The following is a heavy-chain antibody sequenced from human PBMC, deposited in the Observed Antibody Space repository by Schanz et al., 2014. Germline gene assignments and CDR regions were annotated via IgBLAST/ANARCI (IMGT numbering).Heavy chain of an antibody. Sequence: QVQLVQSEAEVKKPGASVKVSCKTSGYTFTEYTMYWLRQAPGQRLEWMGWINSANGNTKYSHRFQGRVTITRDTSATTAYMELSSLRSEDTAVYYCARGRGCTGGSCYSWFDLWGQGTLVTVAS. V-gene: IGHV1-3*01. CDR1: GYTFTEYT. CDR2: INSANGNT. D-gene: IGHD2-15*01. J-gene: IGHJ5*02. CDR3: ARGRGCTGGSCYSWFDL.